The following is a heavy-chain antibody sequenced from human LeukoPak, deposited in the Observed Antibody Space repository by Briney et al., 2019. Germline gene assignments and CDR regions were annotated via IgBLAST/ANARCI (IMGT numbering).Heavy chain of an antibody. CDR2: ISWNSGSI. V-gene: IGHV3-9*01. D-gene: IGHD5-18*01. CDR1: GFTFDDYA. Sequence: PGRSLRLSCAASGFTFDDYAMHWVRQAPGKGLEWVSGISWNSGSIGYADSVKGRFTISRDNAKNSLYLQMNSLRAEDTALYYCAKAPIRGYSYGTYFDYWGQGTLVTVSS. J-gene: IGHJ4*02. CDR3: AKAPIRGYSYGTYFDY.